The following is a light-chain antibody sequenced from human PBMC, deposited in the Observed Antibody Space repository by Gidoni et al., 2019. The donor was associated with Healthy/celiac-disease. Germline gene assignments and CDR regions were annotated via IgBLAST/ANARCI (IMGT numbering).Light chain of an antibody. CDR2: AAS. CDR3: QQRYSTPPGT. V-gene: IGKV1-39*01. Sequence: DIQMTQPPSSLSASVGDRVTITCRASQSISSYLNWYQQKPGKAPKLLIYAASSWQSRGPSRFSGSGSGTDFTLTISSLQPEDVATYYCQQRYSTPPGTFGQGTKVEIK. CDR1: QSISSY. J-gene: IGKJ1*01.